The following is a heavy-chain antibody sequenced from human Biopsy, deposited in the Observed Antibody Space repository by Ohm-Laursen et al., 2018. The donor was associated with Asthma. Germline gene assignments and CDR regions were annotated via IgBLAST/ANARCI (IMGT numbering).Heavy chain of an antibody. D-gene: IGHD7-27*01. CDR2: ISYTGSA. Sequence: SDTLSLTWTVSGGSMSSSSYYWGWIRQPPGKGLEWMGSISYTGSAYHNPSLKSRVTISVDTSKNHFSLKLSSVTAADTAVYYCARHWDWGSFIDYWGQGTPVTVSS. CDR1: GGSMSSSSYY. J-gene: IGHJ4*02. V-gene: IGHV4-39*01. CDR3: ARHWDWGSFIDY.